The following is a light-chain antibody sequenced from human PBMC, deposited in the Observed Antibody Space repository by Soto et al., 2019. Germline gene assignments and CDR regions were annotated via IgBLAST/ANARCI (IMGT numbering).Light chain of an antibody. J-gene: IGLJ1*01. CDR2: EVN. Sequence: QSALTQPASVSGCPGQSITISCTGTSSDVGSYNLVSWYQQLPGKAPKVIICEVNKRPSGVSYRFSGSKSGNTASLTISGLQTEDEADYYCCSSAGTVAYVFGTGTXVTVL. V-gene: IGLV2-23*02. CDR3: CSSAGTVAYV. CDR1: SSDVGSYNL.